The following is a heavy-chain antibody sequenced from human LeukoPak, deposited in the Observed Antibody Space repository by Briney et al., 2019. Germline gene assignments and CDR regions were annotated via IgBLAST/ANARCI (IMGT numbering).Heavy chain of an antibody. CDR2: IYPDDSDT. V-gene: IGHV5-51*01. Sequence: GESLKISCKASGYSFTSYWIGWVRQLPGKGLEWMAIIYPDDSDTRYSPSFQGQVTISADKSISTAYLQWSSLKASDTAMYYCARWVATIGFDYWGQGTLVTVSS. CDR1: GYSFTSYW. J-gene: IGHJ4*02. D-gene: IGHD5-12*01. CDR3: ARWVATIGFDY.